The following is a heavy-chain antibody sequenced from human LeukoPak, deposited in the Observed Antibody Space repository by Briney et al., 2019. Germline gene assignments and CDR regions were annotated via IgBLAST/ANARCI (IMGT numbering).Heavy chain of an antibody. Sequence: SGTLSLTCAVSAGPISSSNWWTWVRQPPGKGLEWIGEIYHGGSANYNPSLKSRVAISVDKSKNQFSLKLYSVTAADTAVYYCARGPLTMIVYYGMDVWGQGTTVTVSS. CDR2: IYHGGSA. J-gene: IGHJ6*02. D-gene: IGHD3-22*01. CDR3: ARGPLTMIVYYGMDV. CDR1: AGPISSSNW. V-gene: IGHV4-4*02.